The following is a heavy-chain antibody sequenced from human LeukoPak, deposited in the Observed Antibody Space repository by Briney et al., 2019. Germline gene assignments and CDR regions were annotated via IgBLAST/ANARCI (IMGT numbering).Heavy chain of an antibody. CDR2: IKQDESEK. CDR1: GFTFSNYW. J-gene: IGHJ4*02. Sequence: GGSLRLSCAASGFTFSNYWMTWVRQAPGKGLEWVASIKQDESEKYYVDSVKGRFTISRDNAKKSLYLQMNSLRAEDAATYYCARVARAFDYWGQGTLVTVSS. V-gene: IGHV3-7*03. CDR3: ARVARAFDY.